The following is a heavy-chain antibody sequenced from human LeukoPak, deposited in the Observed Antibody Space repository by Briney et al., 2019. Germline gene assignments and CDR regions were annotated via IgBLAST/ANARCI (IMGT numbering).Heavy chain of an antibody. J-gene: IGHJ1*01. V-gene: IGHV3-30*04. D-gene: IGHD6-13*01. CDR2: ISYDGSNK. CDR1: GFTFSSYA. CDR3: ARSSSSWYMGYFQH. Sequence: GGSLRLSCAASGFTFSSYAMHWVRQAPGKGLEWVAVISYDGSNKYYADSVKGQFTISRDNSKNTLYLQMNSLRAEDTAVYYCARSSSSWYMGYFQHWGQGTLVTVSS.